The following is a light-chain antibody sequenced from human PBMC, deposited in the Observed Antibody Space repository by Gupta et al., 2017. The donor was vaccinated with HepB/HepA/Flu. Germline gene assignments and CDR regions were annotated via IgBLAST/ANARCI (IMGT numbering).Light chain of an antibody. CDR1: QSISSW. J-gene: IGKJ1*01. Sequence: DIQMTQSPSTLPASVGDRVTITCRASQSISSWLAWYQQKPGKAPKLLIYKASSLESGVPSRLSGSGSGTEFTLTISSLQPDDFATYYCQQYNSYSRTFGQGTKVEIK. CDR2: KAS. CDR3: QQYNSYSRT. V-gene: IGKV1-5*03.